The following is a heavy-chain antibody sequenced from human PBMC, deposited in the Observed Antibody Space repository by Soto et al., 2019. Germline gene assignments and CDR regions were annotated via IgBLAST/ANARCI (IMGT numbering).Heavy chain of an antibody. V-gene: IGHV1-69*02. CDR3: PEDSSGYSNWFDP. CDR1: GGTFSSYT. Sequence: QVQLVQSGAEVKKPGSSVKVSCKASGGTFSSYTISWVRQAPGQGLEWMGRIIPILGIANYAQKFQGRVTITADKSTSTAYMELSSLRSEDTAVYYRPEDSSGYSNWFDPWGQGTLFTVSS. D-gene: IGHD3-22*01. CDR2: IIPILGIA. J-gene: IGHJ5*02.